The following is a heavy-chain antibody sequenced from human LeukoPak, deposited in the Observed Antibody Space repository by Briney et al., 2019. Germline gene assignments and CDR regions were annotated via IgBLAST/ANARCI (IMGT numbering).Heavy chain of an antibody. V-gene: IGHV5-51*01. CDR1: GYSFTSYW. Sequence: GESLKISCKGSGYSFTSYWVGWVRQMPGKGLECMGIIYPGDSDTRYSPSFQGQVTISADKSISTAYLQWSSLKASDTAMYYCARRLGYCSGGSCYYYYMDVWGKGTTVTVSS. D-gene: IGHD2-15*01. CDR2: IYPGDSDT. CDR3: ARRLGYCSGGSCYYYYMDV. J-gene: IGHJ6*03.